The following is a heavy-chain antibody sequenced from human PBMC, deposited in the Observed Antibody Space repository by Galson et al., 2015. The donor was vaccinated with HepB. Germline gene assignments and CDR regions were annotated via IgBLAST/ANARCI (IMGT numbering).Heavy chain of an antibody. D-gene: IGHD3-3*01. CDR3: ARDARHRPILFDP. CDR1: GLTLDAYD. Sequence: CAASGLTLDAYDISWVRQAPGRGLQWVSAISQNDISTHYAAPVEGRFTISRQKSKNVVVLQMNTLTVEDTAVYYCARDARHRPILFDPWGQGTLVTVSS. V-gene: IGHV3-23*01. CDR2: ISQNDIST. J-gene: IGHJ5*02.